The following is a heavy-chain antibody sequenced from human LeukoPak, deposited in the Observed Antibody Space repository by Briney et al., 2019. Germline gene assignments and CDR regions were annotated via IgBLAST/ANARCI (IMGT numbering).Heavy chain of an antibody. Sequence: GRSLRLSCAASGFTFSSYGMHWVRQAPGKGLEWVAVISYDGSNKYYADSVKGRFTISRDNSKNTLYLQMNSLRAEDTAVYYCAKGDPSSYAYYYGMDVWGKGTTVTVSS. J-gene: IGHJ6*04. CDR1: GFTFSSYG. CDR3: AKGDPSSYAYYYGMDV. CDR2: ISYDGSNK. V-gene: IGHV3-30*18. D-gene: IGHD5-12*01.